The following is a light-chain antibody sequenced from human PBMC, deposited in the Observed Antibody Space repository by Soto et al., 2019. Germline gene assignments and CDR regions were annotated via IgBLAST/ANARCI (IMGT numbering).Light chain of an antibody. Sequence: DTQMTQSPSTVSASVGDRITITCRASQNIQRWLAWYQQKPGKAPKLLIYKAFSLGHGVPSRFSAGGYGVEVTLNISSVQPEDFATSHWPQYHSDWTCGQGPKVEIK. V-gene: IGKV1-5*03. CDR2: KAF. CDR3: PQYHSDWT. CDR1: QNIQRW. J-gene: IGKJ1*01.